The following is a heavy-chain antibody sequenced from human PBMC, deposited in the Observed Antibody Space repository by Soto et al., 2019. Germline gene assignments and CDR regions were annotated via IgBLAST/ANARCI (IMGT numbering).Heavy chain of an antibody. D-gene: IGHD6-13*01. J-gene: IGHJ6*02. CDR2: FDPEDVET. CDR3: ATDRIAAAGTNYYYYYGMDV. CDR1: GYTLTELS. Sequence: ASVKVSCKVSGYTLTELSMHWVRQAPGKGLEWMGGFDPEDVETIYAQKFQGRVTMTEDTSTDTAYMELSSLRSEDTAVYYCATDRIAAAGTNYYYYYGMDVWGQGTTVTVSS. V-gene: IGHV1-24*01.